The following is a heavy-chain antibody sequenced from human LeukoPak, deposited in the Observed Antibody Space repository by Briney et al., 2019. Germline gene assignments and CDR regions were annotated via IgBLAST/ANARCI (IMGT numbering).Heavy chain of an antibody. J-gene: IGHJ1*01. Sequence: GGSLRLSCAASGFTFSSYGMHWVRQAPGKGLEWVAVISYDGSNKYYADSVKGRFTISRDNSKNTLYLQMNSLRAEDTAVYHCAKDVEYCSGGSCYPGEYFQHWGQGTLVTVSS. V-gene: IGHV3-30*18. CDR2: ISYDGSNK. CDR3: AKDVEYCSGGSCYPGEYFQH. CDR1: GFTFSSYG. D-gene: IGHD2-15*01.